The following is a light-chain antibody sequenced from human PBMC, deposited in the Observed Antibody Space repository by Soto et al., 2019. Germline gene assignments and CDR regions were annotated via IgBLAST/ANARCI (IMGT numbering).Light chain of an antibody. V-gene: IGKV3-11*01. CDR1: QSVSTF. J-gene: IGKJ4*01. CDR3: LQRRNWFLS. CDR2: GAS. Sequence: EIVLTQSPVTLSVSPGDTATLSCRASQSVSTFLAWYQQRPGQAPRLLIYGASNRAVGVSARFSGSGSGTDFTLTISSLEPGDSALYFCLQRRNWFLSFGGGTKVEIK.